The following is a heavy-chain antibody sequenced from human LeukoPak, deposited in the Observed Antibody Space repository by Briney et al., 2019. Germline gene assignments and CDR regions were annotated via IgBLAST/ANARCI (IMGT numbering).Heavy chain of an antibody. D-gene: IGHD3-10*01. Sequence: PSETLSLTCTVSGGSISSSSYYWGWIRQSPGKGLEWIGNIFHSGSTYHNPSLKSRVTISVDTSKNEFSLKLSSVTAADTAVYYCARGIYYLIEYWGQGTLVTVSS. CDR1: GGSISSSSYY. J-gene: IGHJ4*02. CDR2: IFHSGST. V-gene: IGHV4-39*07. CDR3: ARGIYYLIEY.